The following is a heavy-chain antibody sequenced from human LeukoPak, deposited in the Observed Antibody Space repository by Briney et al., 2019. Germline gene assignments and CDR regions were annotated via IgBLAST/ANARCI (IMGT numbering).Heavy chain of an antibody. D-gene: IGHD3-10*01. CDR1: GYTFTDYY. CDR3: ARSRITLTRGVIDY. Sequence: ASVTVSCKASGYTFTDYYMHWVRQASGQGLEWMGWINPKSGGTNYAQKFQGRVTMTRDTSISTAYMELNRLRSDDTAVYYCARSRITLTRGVIDYWGQGTLVTVSS. CDR2: INPKSGGT. V-gene: IGHV1-2*02. J-gene: IGHJ4*02.